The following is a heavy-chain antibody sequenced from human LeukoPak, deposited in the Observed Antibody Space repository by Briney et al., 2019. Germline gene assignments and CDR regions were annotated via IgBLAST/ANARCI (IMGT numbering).Heavy chain of an antibody. CDR2: INPTGGST. D-gene: IGHD2-15*01. CDR3: ARVVWDCTGGSCYAEATRQGDWYFDL. V-gene: IGHV1-46*01. J-gene: IGHJ2*01. Sequence: ASVKVSCKASGYTFTSYFMHWVRQAPGQGLEWMGVINPTGGSTSYAQKFQGRVTTTRDTSTGTVYMALSSLRPEDTAVYYCARVVWDCTGGSCYAEATRQGDWYFDLWGRGTLVTVSS. CDR1: GYTFTSYF.